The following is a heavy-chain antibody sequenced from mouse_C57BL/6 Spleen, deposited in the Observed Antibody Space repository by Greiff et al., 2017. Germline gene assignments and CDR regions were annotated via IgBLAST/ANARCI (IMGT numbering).Heavy chain of an antibody. CDR3: AREDYYGSSSYYFDY. J-gene: IGHJ2*01. CDR2: INPNNGGT. CDR1: GYTFTDYY. D-gene: IGHD1-1*01. V-gene: IGHV1-26*01. Sequence: EVQLQQSGPELVKPGASVKISCKASGYTFTDYYMNWVKQSHGKSLEWIGDINPNNGGTSYNQKFKGKATLTVDKSSSTAYMELRSLTSEDSAVXYCAREDYYGSSSYYFDYWGQGTTLTVSS.